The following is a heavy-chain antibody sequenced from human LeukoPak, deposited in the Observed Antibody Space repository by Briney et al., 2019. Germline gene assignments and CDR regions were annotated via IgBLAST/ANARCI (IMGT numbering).Heavy chain of an antibody. CDR2: IYYSGST. Sequence: SETLSLTCTVSGGSISPSYWSWIRQPPGKGLEWIGYIYYSGSTRYNPSLKSRVTIPEDTSKNQFSLKLTSVTAADTAVYYCARGGLYYDILTGFDFWGQGTLVTVSS. CDR1: GGSISPSY. V-gene: IGHV4-59*01. D-gene: IGHD3-9*01. J-gene: IGHJ4*02. CDR3: ARGGLYYDILTGFDF.